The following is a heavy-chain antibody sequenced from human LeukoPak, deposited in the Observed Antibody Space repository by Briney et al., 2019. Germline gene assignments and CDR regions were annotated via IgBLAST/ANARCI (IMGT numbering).Heavy chain of an antibody. CDR1: GFTFSSYS. V-gene: IGHV3-23*01. CDR2: ISGSGGST. Sequence: GGSLRLSCAASGFTFSSYSMNWVRQAPGKGLEWVSAISGSGGSTYYADSVKGRFTISRDNSKNTLYLQMNSLRAEDTAVYYCAKIGGVPAASDYWGQGTLVTVSS. CDR3: AKIGGVPAASDY. J-gene: IGHJ4*02. D-gene: IGHD2-2*01.